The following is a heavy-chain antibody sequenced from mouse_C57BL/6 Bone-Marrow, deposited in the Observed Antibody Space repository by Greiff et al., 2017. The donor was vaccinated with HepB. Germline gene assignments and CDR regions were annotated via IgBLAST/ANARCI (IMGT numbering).Heavy chain of an antibody. J-gene: IGHJ4*01. CDR3: ARLGYYYGSSYDYYAMDY. V-gene: IGHV3-8*01. CDR1: GYSITSDY. Sequence: DVKLVESGPGLAKPSQTLSLTCSVTGYSITSDYWNWIRKFPGNKLEYMGYISYSGSTYYNPSLKSRISITRDTSKNQYYLQLNSVTTEDTATYYCARLGYYYGSSYDYYAMDYWGQGTSVTVSS. D-gene: IGHD1-1*01. CDR2: ISYSGST.